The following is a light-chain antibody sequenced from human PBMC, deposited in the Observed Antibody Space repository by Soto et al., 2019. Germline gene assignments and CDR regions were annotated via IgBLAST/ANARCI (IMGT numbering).Light chain of an antibody. V-gene: IGKV1-33*01. CDR3: QQYDNLPRLT. CDR2: DAS. Sequence: DIQMTQSPSSLSASVGDRVTITCQASQDISNYLNWYQQKPGKAPKLLIYDASNLETGVPSRFSGSGSGTDFTFTISSLQPEDIATYYCQQYDNLPRLTFVGGTKVDIK. CDR1: QDISNY. J-gene: IGKJ4*01.